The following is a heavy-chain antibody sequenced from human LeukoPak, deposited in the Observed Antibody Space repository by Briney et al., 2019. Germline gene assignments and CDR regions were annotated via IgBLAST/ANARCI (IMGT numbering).Heavy chain of an antibody. CDR2: IHHSGST. Sequence: SETLSLTCTVSGYSISSGYYWGWIRQPPGKGLEWIGSIHHSGSTFYNPSLKSRVTISVDMSKNQLSLKLSSVTATDTAVYYCARSRPAKVNAFDIWGPGTMVTVSS. V-gene: IGHV4-38-2*02. D-gene: IGHD4-11*01. CDR1: GYSISSGYY. J-gene: IGHJ3*02. CDR3: ARSRPAKVNAFDI.